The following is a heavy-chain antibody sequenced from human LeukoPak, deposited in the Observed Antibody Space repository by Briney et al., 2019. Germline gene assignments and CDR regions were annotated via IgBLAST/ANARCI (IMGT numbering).Heavy chain of an antibody. J-gene: IGHJ4*02. CDR1: GYTFNNYD. V-gene: IGHV1-8*03. CDR2: MNPNSGNT. Sequence: GASVKVSCKTSGYTFNNYDINWVRQAIGQGLEWMGWMNPNSGNTDYAQKFQDRVIITRNTSISTAYMELSSLRSDDTAVYYCARALSGSYQFYYFDHWGQGTLVTVSS. D-gene: IGHD1-26*01. CDR3: ARALSGSYQFYYFDH.